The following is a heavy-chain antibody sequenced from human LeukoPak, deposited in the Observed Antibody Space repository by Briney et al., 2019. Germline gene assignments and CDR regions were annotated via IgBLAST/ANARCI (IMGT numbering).Heavy chain of an antibody. CDR1: GFSFSTSA. V-gene: IGHV3-30*09. CDR2: VLYDGSD. CDR3: AREVTTVTGGGAFDI. D-gene: IGHD4-17*01. Sequence: PGRSLRLSCEGSGFSFSTSAMHWVRQAPGKGLEWVAIVLYDGSDAFVKGRFVISRDNSRNTVYLQMNSLRAEDTAVYYCAREVTTVTGGGAFDIWGQGTMVTVSS. J-gene: IGHJ3*02.